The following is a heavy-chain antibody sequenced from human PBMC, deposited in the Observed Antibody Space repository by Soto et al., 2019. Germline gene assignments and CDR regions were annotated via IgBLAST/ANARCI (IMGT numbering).Heavy chain of an antibody. CDR3: ARDGYDILTGYSYYFDY. J-gene: IGHJ4*02. CDR1: GFTFSIYW. D-gene: IGHD3-9*01. V-gene: IGHV3-7*01. CDR2: IKQDGSEK. Sequence: GGSLRLSCAASGFTFSIYWMRWVRHAPGKGLEWVANIKQDGSEKYYVDSVKGRFTISRDNAKNSLYLQMNSLRAEDTAVYYCARDGYDILTGYSYYFDYWGQGTLVTVSS.